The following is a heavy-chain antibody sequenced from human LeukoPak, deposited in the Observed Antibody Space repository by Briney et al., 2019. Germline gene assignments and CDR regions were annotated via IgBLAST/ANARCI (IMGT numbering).Heavy chain of an antibody. D-gene: IGHD3-10*01. CDR1: GFTFSSYS. Sequence: GGSLRLSCAASGFTFSSYSMNWVRQAPGKGVEWVSSISSSSSYIYYADSVKGRFTISRDNAKNSLYLQMNSLRAEDTAVYYCARDDEAQSLSDYWGQGTLVTVSS. CDR2: ISSSSSYI. J-gene: IGHJ4*02. V-gene: IGHV3-21*01. CDR3: ARDDEAQSLSDY.